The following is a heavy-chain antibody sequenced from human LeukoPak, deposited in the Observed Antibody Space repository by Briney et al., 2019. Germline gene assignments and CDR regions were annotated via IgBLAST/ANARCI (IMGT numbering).Heavy chain of an antibody. CDR3: ARHDFGEFHFDY. CDR1: GYSFTSYW. CDR2: IDPSDSYT. V-gene: IGHV5-10-1*01. Sequence: GGSLKISCKGSGYSFTSYWISWVRQMPGKGLEWMGRIDPSDSYTKYSPSFQGHVTISADKSINTAYLQWSSLKASDTAMYYCARHDFGEFHFDYWGQGTLVTVSS. J-gene: IGHJ4*02. D-gene: IGHD3-10*01.